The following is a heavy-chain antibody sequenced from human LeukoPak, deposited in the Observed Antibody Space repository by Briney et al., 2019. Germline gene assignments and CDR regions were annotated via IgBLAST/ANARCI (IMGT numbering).Heavy chain of an antibody. CDR3: GKDMKYSSRWLDY. Sequence: PGRSLRLSCAASGFTFEDYAMHWVRQAPGKGLEWVSGISWNSNSIGYADSVKGRFTISRDNAKNSLYPQMNSLRAEDTALYYCGKDMKYSSRWLDYWGQGTLVTVSS. CDR1: GFTFEDYA. D-gene: IGHD6-13*01. J-gene: IGHJ4*02. V-gene: IGHV3-9*01. CDR2: ISWNSNSI.